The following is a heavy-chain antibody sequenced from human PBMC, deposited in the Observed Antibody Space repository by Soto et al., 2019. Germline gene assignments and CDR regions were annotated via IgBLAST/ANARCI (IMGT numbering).Heavy chain of an antibody. D-gene: IGHD3-9*01. Sequence: PGGSLRLSCAASGFTFSSYAMHWVRQAPGKGLERVAVISYDGSNKYYADSVKGRFTISRDNSKNTLYLQMNSLRAEDTAVYYCARGLKNRYFDWLSPTHYYYYGMDVWGQGTTVTVSS. J-gene: IGHJ6*02. CDR3: ARGLKNRYFDWLSPTHYYYYGMDV. CDR1: GFTFSSYA. CDR2: ISYDGSNK. V-gene: IGHV3-30-3*01.